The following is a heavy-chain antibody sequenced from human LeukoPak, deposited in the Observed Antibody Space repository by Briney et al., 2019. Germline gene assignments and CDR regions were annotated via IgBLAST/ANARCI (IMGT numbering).Heavy chain of an antibody. CDR1: GFTFSNYG. CDR3: ARDSEGDYEFDY. CDR2: IWYDGSNK. Sequence: GGSLRLSCAASGFTFSNYGMHWVRQAPGKGLEWVAVIWYDGSNKYYADSVKGRFTISRDNSKNTLDLQMNSLRAEDTAVYYCARDSEGDYEFDYWGQGTLVTVSS. V-gene: IGHV3-33*01. J-gene: IGHJ4*02. D-gene: IGHD4-17*01.